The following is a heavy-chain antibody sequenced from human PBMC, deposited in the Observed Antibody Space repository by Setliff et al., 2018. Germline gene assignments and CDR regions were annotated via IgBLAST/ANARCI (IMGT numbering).Heavy chain of an antibody. CDR2: IRYDGTNK. J-gene: IGHJ4*02. CDR3: AKEYGSGMGAFDY. D-gene: IGHD3-10*01. V-gene: IGHV3-30*02. Sequence: PGESLKISCAASGFTFSSYGMHWVRQAPGKGLEWVAFIRYDGTNKYYADSVKGRFTISRDNSKNTLYLQMNSLRAEDTAVYYCAKEYGSGMGAFDYWGQGTLVTVSS. CDR1: GFTFSSYG.